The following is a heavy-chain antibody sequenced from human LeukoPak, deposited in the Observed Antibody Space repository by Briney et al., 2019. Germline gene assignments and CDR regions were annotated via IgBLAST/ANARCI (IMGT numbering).Heavy chain of an antibody. Sequence: ASVKVSCKASGYTFTSYYMHWVRQAPGQGLEWMGIINPSGGSTSYAQKFQGRVTMTRDTSTSTVYMELSSLRSEDTAMYYCARDIRYYDFWSGYPDYWGQGTLVTVSS. CDR3: ARDIRYYDFWSGYPDY. CDR1: GYTFTSYY. D-gene: IGHD3-3*01. V-gene: IGHV1-46*01. J-gene: IGHJ4*02. CDR2: INPSGGST.